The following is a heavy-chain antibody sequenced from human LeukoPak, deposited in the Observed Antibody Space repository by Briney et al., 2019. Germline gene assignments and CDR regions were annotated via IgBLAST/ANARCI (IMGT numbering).Heavy chain of an antibody. Sequence: SETLSLTCVVSGDSISRGYWWSWVRQPPGKGLEWIGEIHHSDGTNYNPSLKSRVTISVDTSKNQFSLKLTSVTAADTAMYYCTRNTAYCLDCWGQGTLVTVSS. V-gene: IGHV4-4*02. D-gene: IGHD1-26*01. CDR1: GDSISRGYW. J-gene: IGHJ4*02. CDR2: IHHSDGT. CDR3: TRNTAYCLDC.